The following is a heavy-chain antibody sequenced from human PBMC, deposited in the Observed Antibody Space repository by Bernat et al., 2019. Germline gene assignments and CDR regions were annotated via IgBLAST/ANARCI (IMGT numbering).Heavy chain of an antibody. CDR1: GGSFSGYY. J-gene: IGHJ4*02. CDR3: ARDVAARGYYFDY. V-gene: IGHV4-34*01. CDR2: INHSGST. Sequence: QVQLQQWGAGLLKPSETLSLTCAVYGGSFSGYYWSWIRQPPGKGLEWIGEINHSGSTNYNPSLKSRVTISVDTSKNQFSLKLSSVTAADTAVYYCARDVAARGYYFDYWGQGTLVTVSS. D-gene: IGHD6-6*01.